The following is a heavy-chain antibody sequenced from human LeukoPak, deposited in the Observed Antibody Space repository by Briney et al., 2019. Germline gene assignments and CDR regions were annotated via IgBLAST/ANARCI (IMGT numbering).Heavy chain of an antibody. D-gene: IGHD3-22*01. CDR3: ARYDSGVNWFDP. J-gene: IGHJ5*02. V-gene: IGHV1-8*01. Sequence: ASVKVSCKASGYTFTSYDINWVRQATGQGLEWMGWMNPNSGNTGYAQKFQGRVTMTRDTSITTAYMDLSRLTSDDTAVYYCARYDSGVNWFDPWGQGTLVTVSS. CDR1: GYTFTSYD. CDR2: MNPNSGNT.